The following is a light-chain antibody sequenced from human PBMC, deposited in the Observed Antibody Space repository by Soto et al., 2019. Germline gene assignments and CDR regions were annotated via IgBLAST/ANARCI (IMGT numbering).Light chain of an antibody. J-gene: IGKJ4*01. Sequence: DIPMTQSPSTLSASVGDRVTITCRASQTINSWLAWYQQKPGKAPKLLIYATSNLESGVPSRFSDRGSGTEFSLTISSLQPDDFATYYCQQYKSFSLTFGGGTRVEVK. CDR1: QTINSW. CDR2: ATS. V-gene: IGKV1-5*03. CDR3: QQYKSFSLT.